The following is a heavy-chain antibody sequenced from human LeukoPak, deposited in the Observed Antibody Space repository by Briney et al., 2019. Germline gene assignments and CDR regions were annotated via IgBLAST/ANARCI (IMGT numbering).Heavy chain of an antibody. CDR3: AKNYAPGNAFYDY. CDR1: GFSFSTYA. D-gene: IGHD3-10*01. V-gene: IGHV3-23*01. Sequence: PGGSLRLSCAASGFSFSTYAMTWVRQAPGRGLEWVSAIDGSGRYIYYRDSVQGRFTNSRDNSKNTLFLQMNSLTAEDSAVYYCAKNYAPGNAFYDYWGQGVLVTVSS. CDR2: IDGSGRYI. J-gene: IGHJ4*02.